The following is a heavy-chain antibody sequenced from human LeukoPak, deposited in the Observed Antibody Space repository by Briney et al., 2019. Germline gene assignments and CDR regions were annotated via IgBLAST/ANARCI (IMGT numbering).Heavy chain of an antibody. V-gene: IGHV3-73*01. D-gene: IGHD1-26*01. J-gene: IGHJ6*02. CDR2: IRSKANSYAT. CDR3: TRRIGGASTRAYYGMCV. Sequence: GGSLRLSCAASGFTFSGSAMHWVRQASGKGLEWVGRIRSKANSYATAYAASVKGRFTISRDDSKNTAYLQMNSLKTEDTAVYYCTRRIGGASTRAYYGMCVWGQGTTVTVSS. CDR1: GFTFSGSA.